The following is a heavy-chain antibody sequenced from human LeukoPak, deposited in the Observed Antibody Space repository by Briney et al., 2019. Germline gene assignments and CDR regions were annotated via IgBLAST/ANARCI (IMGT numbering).Heavy chain of an antibody. Sequence: SETLSLTCTVSGGSISSYYWGWIRQPPGKGLEWIGSTYHSGSTNYNPSLKSRVTISVDTSKNQFSLKLNSVTAADTAVYYCARVPHGETVFGVVLYWLDPWGQGTLVTVFS. D-gene: IGHD3-3*01. CDR1: GGSISSYY. V-gene: IGHV4-38-2*02. J-gene: IGHJ5*02. CDR2: TYHSGST. CDR3: ARVPHGETVFGVVLYWLDP.